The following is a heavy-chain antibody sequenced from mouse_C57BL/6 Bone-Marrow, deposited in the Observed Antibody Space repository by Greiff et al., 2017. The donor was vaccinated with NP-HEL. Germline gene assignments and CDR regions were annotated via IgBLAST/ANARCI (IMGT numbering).Heavy chain of an antibody. D-gene: IGHD1-1*01. V-gene: IGHV5-17*01. CDR1: GFTFSDYG. CDR3: ARVYYGSSYPYYFDY. CDR2: ISSGSSTI. J-gene: IGHJ2*01. Sequence: EVKLVESGGGLVKPGGSLKLSCAASGFTFSDYGMHWVRQAPEKGLEWVAYISSGSSTIYYADTVKGRFTISRDNAKNTLFLQMTSLRSEDTAMYYCARVYYGSSYPYYFDYWGQGTTLTVSS.